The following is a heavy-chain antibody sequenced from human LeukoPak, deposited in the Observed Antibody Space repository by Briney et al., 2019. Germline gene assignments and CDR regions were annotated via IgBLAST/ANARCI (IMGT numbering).Heavy chain of an antibody. CDR1: GYTFTSYG. Sequence: GASVKVSCKASGYTFTSYGISWVRQAPGQGLEWMGWISAYNGNTNYAQKLQGRVTMTTDTSTSAAYMELRSLRSDDTAVYYCARAKFGVVTYEYYYYDYMDVWGKGTTGTVSS. J-gene: IGHJ6*03. CDR3: ARAKFGVVTYEYYYYDYMDV. CDR2: ISAYNGNT. V-gene: IGHV1-18*01. D-gene: IGHD3-3*01.